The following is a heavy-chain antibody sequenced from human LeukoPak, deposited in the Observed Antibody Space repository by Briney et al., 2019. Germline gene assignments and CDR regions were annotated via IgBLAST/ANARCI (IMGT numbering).Heavy chain of an antibody. CDR2: INPNSGGT. Sequence: KAGGSLRLSRAASGFTFSSYGMHWVRQAPGQGLEWMGWINPNSGGTNYAQKFQGRVTMTRDTSISTAYMELSRLRSDDTAVYYCARVFRGSGSYSHYWGQGTLVTVSS. V-gene: IGHV1-2*02. D-gene: IGHD1-26*01. CDR1: GFTFSSYG. CDR3: ARVFRGSGSYSHY. J-gene: IGHJ4*02.